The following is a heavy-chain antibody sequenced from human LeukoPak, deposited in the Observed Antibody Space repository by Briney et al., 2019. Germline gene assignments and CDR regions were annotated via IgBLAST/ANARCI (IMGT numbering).Heavy chain of an antibody. J-gene: IGHJ4*02. CDR2: IIPIFGTA. CDR3: ARDSRDYSSSWYY. Sequence: ASVKVSCKASGGTFSSYAISWVRQAPGQGLERMGGIIPIFGTANYAQKFQGRVTITADESTSTAYMELSSLRSEDTAVYYCARDSRDYSSSWYYWGQGTLVTVSS. CDR1: GGTFSSYA. D-gene: IGHD6-13*01. V-gene: IGHV1-69*13.